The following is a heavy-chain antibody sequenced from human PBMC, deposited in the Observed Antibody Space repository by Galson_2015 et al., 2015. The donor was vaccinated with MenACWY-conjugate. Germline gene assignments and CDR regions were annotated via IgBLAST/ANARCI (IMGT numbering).Heavy chain of an antibody. Sequence: SLRLSCAGSGFTFDDKDMHWVRQAPGKGLEWVSGISWDSGSIDYADSVKGRFIISRDNAKNSLYLQISSLRAEDTALYYCATYCSSPSCYANGAYWGQGTLVTVSS. D-gene: IGHD2-2*01. V-gene: IGHV3-9*01. CDR3: ATYCSSPSCYANGAY. CDR1: GFTFDDKD. J-gene: IGHJ4*02. CDR2: ISWDSGSI.